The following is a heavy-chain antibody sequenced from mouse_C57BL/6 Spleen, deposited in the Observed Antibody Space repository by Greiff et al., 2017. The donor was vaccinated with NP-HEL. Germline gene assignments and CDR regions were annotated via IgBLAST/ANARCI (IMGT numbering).Heavy chain of an antibody. J-gene: IGHJ2*01. Sequence: VKLMESGAELVRPGTSVKVSCKASGYAFTNYLIEWVKQRPGQGLEWIGVINPGSGGTNYNEKFKGKATLTADKSSSTAYMQLSSLTSEDSAVYFCARKGAYYSNYDYWGQGTTLTVSS. D-gene: IGHD2-5*01. CDR2: INPGSGGT. V-gene: IGHV1-54*01. CDR3: ARKGAYYSNYDY. CDR1: GYAFTNYL.